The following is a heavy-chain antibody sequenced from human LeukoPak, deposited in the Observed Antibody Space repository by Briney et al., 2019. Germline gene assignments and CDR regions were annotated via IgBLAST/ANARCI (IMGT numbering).Heavy chain of an antibody. Sequence: GGSLRLSCAASGFTFSSYAMHWVRQAPGKGLEWVAVTSYDGSNKYYADSVKGRFTISRDNSKSTLYLQMNSLRAEDTAVYHCAREEYGGVYFDYWGQGTLVTVSS. J-gene: IGHJ4*02. CDR3: AREEYGGVYFDY. V-gene: IGHV3-30-3*01. CDR1: GFTFSSYA. CDR2: TSYDGSNK. D-gene: IGHD4-23*01.